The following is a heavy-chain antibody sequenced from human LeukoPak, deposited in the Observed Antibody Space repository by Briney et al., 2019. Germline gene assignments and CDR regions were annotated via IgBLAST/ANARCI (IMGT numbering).Heavy chain of an antibody. V-gene: IGHV4-61*02. D-gene: IGHD3-3*01. J-gene: IGHJ6*02. CDR2: IYASGST. Sequence: SETLPLTCTVSGGSISSGSYYWIWIRQPAGKGLEWIGRIYASGSTNYNPSLKSRVTISIDTSKNQFSLKLSSVTAADTAVYYCARDRANAIFGKYYGMDVWGQGTTVTVSS. CDR3: ARDRANAIFGKYYGMDV. CDR1: GGSISSGSYY.